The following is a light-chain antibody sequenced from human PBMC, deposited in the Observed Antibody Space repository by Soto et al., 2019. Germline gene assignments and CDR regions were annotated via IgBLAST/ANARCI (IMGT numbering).Light chain of an antibody. V-gene: IGKV1-5*01. CDR2: HAS. J-gene: IGKJ5*01. Sequence: DIQMTQSPSTLSASVGDRVTITCRASQPISTRLAWYQQRPGKAPNLLIYHASSLESGVPSRFSGSGSGTEFTRSISSLQPDDFATYYCQQYDEHSITFGQGTRLEIK. CDR1: QPISTR. CDR3: QQYDEHSIT.